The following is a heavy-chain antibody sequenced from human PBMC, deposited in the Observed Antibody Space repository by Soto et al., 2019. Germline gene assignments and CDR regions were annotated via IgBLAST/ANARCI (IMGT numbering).Heavy chain of an antibody. Sequence: GXSLRLSCAASGFTCSSYSMNCVRQAPFKGLEWVSSIGSGSSYIYYADSVKGRFTISRDNAKNSLYLQMNSLRAEDTAVYYCARSSGGSGKLWNYYGMDVWGQGTTVTVSS. CDR2: IGSGSSYI. CDR1: GFTCSSYS. CDR3: ARSSGGSGKLWNYYGMDV. V-gene: IGHV3-21*06. D-gene: IGHD3-10*01. J-gene: IGHJ6*02.